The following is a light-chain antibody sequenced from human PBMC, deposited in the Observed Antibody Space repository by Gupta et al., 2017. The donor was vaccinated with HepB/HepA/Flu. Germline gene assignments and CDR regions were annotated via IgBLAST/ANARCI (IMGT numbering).Light chain of an antibody. Sequence: VMTPSPATLSVSPGERATLSCRASQSVRSNLAWYQQKPGQAPRVLIYGASTRATGIPARFSGSGSGTEFTLTISRLKSEDFAVYYCQQYNNWPQTFGQGTKVEIK. CDR3: QQYNNWPQT. V-gene: IGKV3-15*01. CDR2: GAS. CDR1: QSVRSN. J-gene: IGKJ1*01.